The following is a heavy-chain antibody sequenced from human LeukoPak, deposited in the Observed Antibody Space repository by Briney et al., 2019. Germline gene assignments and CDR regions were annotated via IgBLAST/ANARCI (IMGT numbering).Heavy chain of an antibody. CDR2: IKGKTDGETT. D-gene: IGHD3-10*01. CDR1: GFTFSNAW. CDR3: TTEGYYVSGIY. J-gene: IGHJ4*02. V-gene: IGHV3-15*01. Sequence: PGGSLRLSCAAPGFTFSNAWMSWVRQAPGKGLEWVGRIKGKTDGETTDYATPVKGRFTISRDDSKDTLYLQMNSLETEDTAVYYCTTEGYYVSGIYWGQGTLVTVSS.